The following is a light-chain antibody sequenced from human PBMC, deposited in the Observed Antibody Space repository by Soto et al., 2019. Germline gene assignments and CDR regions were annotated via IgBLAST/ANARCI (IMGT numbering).Light chain of an antibody. V-gene: IGLV1-44*01. CDR1: SSNMGTNT. J-gene: IGLJ2*01. CDR3: AAWDGSLNHIL. Sequence: QSVLTQPPSASGTPGQRVTISCSGSSSNMGTNTVNWYQHLPGTAPKLLIYSDNQPPSGVPDRFSGSKSGTSASLAITGLQSEDEADYYCAAWDGSLNHILFGGGTKLTVL. CDR2: SDN.